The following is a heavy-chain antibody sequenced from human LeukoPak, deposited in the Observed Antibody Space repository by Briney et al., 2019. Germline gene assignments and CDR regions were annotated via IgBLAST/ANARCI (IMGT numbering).Heavy chain of an antibody. V-gene: IGHV1-46*01. CDR1: GYTFTSYY. CDR2: INPSGGST. J-gene: IGHJ4*02. Sequence: GASVKVSCKGSGYTFTSYYTHWVRHAPGQGLEWMGIINPSGGSTSYAQKFQGRVTMTRDTSTSTVYMELSSLRSEDTAVYYCARGYRSGWYGVDYWGQGTLVTVSS. CDR3: ARGYRSGWYGVDY. D-gene: IGHD6-19*01.